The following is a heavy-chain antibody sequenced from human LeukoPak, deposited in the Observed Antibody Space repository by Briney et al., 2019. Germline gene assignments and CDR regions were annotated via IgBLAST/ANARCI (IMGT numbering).Heavy chain of an antibody. Sequence: GGSLRLSCAASGFSFSTYAMSWVRQGPGKGLEWVSAISGSGYSTYYADSVKGRFTISRDNFKNTLYLQMNSLRAEDTAVCYCAKNTGDAWSYFDYWGQGTLVTVSS. CDR2: ISGSGYST. CDR3: AKNTGDAWSYFDY. V-gene: IGHV3-23*01. CDR1: GFSFSTYA. D-gene: IGHD4-17*01. J-gene: IGHJ4*02.